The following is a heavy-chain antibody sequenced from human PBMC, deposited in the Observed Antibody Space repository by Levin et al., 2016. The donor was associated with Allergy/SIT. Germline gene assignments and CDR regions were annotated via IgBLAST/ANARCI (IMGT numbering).Heavy chain of an antibody. D-gene: IGHD2-21*02. Sequence: SETLSLTCSVSGGFISGYYWSWIRQPAGKGLQWIGRMFPSGTTHYNPSLRSRLAMSVDTSTNQFFLRLTSVTAADTAVYYCARQGPLSGTADSWGQGTLVTVSS. CDR1: GGFISGYY. CDR3: ARQGPLSGTADS. V-gene: IGHV4-4*07. CDR2: MFPSGTT. J-gene: IGHJ4*02.